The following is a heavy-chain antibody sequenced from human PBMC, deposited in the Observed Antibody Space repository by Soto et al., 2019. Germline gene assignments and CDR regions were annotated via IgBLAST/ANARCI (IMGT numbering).Heavy chain of an antibody. D-gene: IGHD2-15*01. CDR1: ADSISSHS. V-gene: IGHV4-59*11. CDR2: VYNSGST. J-gene: IGHJ6*02. Sequence: PCETLSLTCTVSADSISSHSLSWIRQAPGEGLEWVGYVYNSGSTNYNPSLKSRVTMSVDTSKNQFSLKLSSVTAADTAVYYCARDRIVVVVAATPVYFYHGMDVWGQGTTVTVS. CDR3: ARDRIVVVVAATPVYFYHGMDV.